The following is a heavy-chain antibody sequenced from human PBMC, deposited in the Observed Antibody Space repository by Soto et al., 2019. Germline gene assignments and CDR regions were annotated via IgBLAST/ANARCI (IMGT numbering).Heavy chain of an antibody. CDR3: ARCSGGSRYLPDVYYYYGMDV. CDR2: IIPIFGTA. J-gene: IGHJ6*02. Sequence: QVQLVQSGAEVKKPGSSVKVSCKASGGTFSSYAISWVRQAPGQGLEWMGGIIPIFGTANYAQKFQGRVTIPADESTXXAXMXXSSLRAEDTAVYYCARCSGGSRYLPDVYYYYGMDVWGQGTTVTVSS. CDR1: GGTFSSYA. D-gene: IGHD2-15*01. V-gene: IGHV1-69*12.